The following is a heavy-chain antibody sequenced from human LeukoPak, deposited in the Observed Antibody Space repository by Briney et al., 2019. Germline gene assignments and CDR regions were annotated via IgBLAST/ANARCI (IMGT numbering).Heavy chain of an antibody. J-gene: IGHJ4*02. CDR3: ARVNYSSSSALDY. D-gene: IGHD6-6*01. Sequence: SETLSLTCAVYGGSFSGYYWSWLRQPPGKGLEWIGEINHSGSTNYNPSLKSRVTISVDTSKNQFSLKLSSVTAADTAVYYCARVNYSSSSALDYWGQGTLVTVSS. CDR2: INHSGST. CDR1: GGSFSGYY. V-gene: IGHV4-34*01.